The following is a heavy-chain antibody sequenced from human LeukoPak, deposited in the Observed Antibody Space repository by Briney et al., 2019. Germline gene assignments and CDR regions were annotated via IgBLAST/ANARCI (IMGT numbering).Heavy chain of an antibody. CDR2: ISDSGST. CDR1: GGSISSYY. Sequence: SETLSLTCTVSGGSISSYYWSWVRQFPGKGLEWIGYISDSGSTNYSPSLESRVTISVDTSKNKFFLILSSVTAADTAVYYCARARYDSSVFWFDPWGQGTLVTVSS. V-gene: IGHV4-59*08. D-gene: IGHD3-22*01. CDR3: ARARYDSSVFWFDP. J-gene: IGHJ5*02.